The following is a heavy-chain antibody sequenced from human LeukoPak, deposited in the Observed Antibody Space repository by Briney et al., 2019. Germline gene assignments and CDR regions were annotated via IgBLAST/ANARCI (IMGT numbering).Heavy chain of an antibody. J-gene: IGHJ4*02. Sequence: PSETLSLTCTVSGGSISSSSYYWGWIRQPPGKGLEWIGSIYYSGSTYYNPSLKSRVTISVDTSKNQFSLKLSSVTAADTAVYYCARARGTAMVIRIFDYWGQGTLVTVSS. CDR1: GGSISSSSYY. V-gene: IGHV4-39*07. CDR2: IYYSGST. CDR3: ARARGTAMVIRIFDY. D-gene: IGHD5-18*01.